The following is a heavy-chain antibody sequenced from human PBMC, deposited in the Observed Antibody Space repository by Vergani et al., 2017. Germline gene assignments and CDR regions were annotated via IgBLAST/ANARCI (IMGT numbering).Heavy chain of an antibody. J-gene: IGHJ4*02. D-gene: IGHD3-9*01. CDR1: GFRFREHG. Sequence: VQLVESGGGVVQPGGSLRLSCVASGFRFREHGMNWVRQAPGKGLEWVSGISGHDHRTLYADSVKGRFIISRDDSKNTLYLQMSSLRVEDTAIYYCAREPPLTGFFDYWGQGTLVTVSS. CDR3: AREPPLTGFFDY. V-gene: IGHV3-23*04. CDR2: ISGHDHRT.